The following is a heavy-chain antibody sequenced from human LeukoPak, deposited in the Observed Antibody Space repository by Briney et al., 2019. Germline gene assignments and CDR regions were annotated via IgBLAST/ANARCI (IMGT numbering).Heavy chain of an antibody. Sequence: SETLSLTCTVSGGSISSGGYYWSWIRQPPGKGLEWIGEINHSGSTNYNPSLKSRVTISVDTSKNQFSLKLSSVTAADTAVYYCARPKVTGTPVRWFDPWGQGTLVTVSS. D-gene: IGHD1-20*01. CDR2: INHSGST. CDR3: ARPKVTGTPVRWFDP. V-gene: IGHV4-39*07. CDR1: GGSISSGGYY. J-gene: IGHJ5*02.